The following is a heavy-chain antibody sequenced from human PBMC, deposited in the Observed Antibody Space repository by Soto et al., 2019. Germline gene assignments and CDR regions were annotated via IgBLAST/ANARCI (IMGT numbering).Heavy chain of an antibody. Sequence: SVKVSCKASGGTFSSYAISWVLQAPGQGLEWMGGIIPIFGTANYAQKFQGRVTITADESTSTAYMELSSLRSEDTAVYYCARDNRPPSSGWYWFDPWGQGTLVTVSS. D-gene: IGHD6-19*01. J-gene: IGHJ5*02. V-gene: IGHV1-69*13. CDR3: ARDNRPPSSGWYWFDP. CDR2: IIPIFGTA. CDR1: GGTFSSYA.